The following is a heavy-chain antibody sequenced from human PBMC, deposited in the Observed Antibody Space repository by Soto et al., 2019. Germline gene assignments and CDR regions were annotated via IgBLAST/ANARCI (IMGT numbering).Heavy chain of an antibody. D-gene: IGHD4-17*01. Sequence: EVQLVESGGGLTQPGGSLRLSCAVSGFTVGSNHVTWVRQATGEGLQWVSASYNDGSTYYADSVKGRFTISRDNSKNAVFLKMNSLRAEDTAVYFCAGYGGNSVWGQGTLVTVSS. V-gene: IGHV3-53*01. CDR3: AGYGGNSV. CDR2: SYNDGST. J-gene: IGHJ4*02. CDR1: GFTVGSNH.